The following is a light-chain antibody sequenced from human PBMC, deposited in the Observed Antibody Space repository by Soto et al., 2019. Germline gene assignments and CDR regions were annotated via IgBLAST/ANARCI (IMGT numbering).Light chain of an antibody. CDR2: DAS. CDR1: QSVNNN. J-gene: IGKJ2*01. CDR3: QQRSNWPPYT. Sequence: EIVLTQSPATLSLSPGERDTLSCRASQSVNNNLAWYQQKPGQAPRLLIFDASNRATGIPARFSGSGSGTDFTLTISSLEPEDFAVYYCQQRSNWPPYTFGQGTKLEIK. V-gene: IGKV3-11*01.